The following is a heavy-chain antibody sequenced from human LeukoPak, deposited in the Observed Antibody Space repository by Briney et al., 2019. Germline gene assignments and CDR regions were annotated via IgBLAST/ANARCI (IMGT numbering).Heavy chain of an antibody. CDR1: GFTFSSYS. CDR3: ARGGSRQYNF. Sequence: GGSLRLSCAASGFTFSSYSMNWVSQAPGKGLEWVANIRHDGSEKYYVDSVKGRFTISRDNAKDSLYLQMNSLRVEDTAVYYCARGGSRQYNFWGQGTLVTVSS. J-gene: IGHJ4*02. CDR2: IRHDGSEK. V-gene: IGHV3-7*01. D-gene: IGHD5-18*01.